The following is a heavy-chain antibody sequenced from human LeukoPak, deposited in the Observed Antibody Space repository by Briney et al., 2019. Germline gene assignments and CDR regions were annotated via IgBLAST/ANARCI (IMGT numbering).Heavy chain of an antibody. D-gene: IGHD5-12*01. CDR2: ISPYDGNT. Sequence: GASVKVSCKASGYTFTSYGISWVRQAPGQGLEWMGWISPYDGNTNYAQKVQGRVTMTTDTSTTTAYMELRSLRSDDTAVYYCVREGIVATIKNHWFDPWGQGTLVTVSS. CDR3: VREGIVATIKNHWFDP. CDR1: GYTFTSYG. J-gene: IGHJ5*02. V-gene: IGHV1-18*01.